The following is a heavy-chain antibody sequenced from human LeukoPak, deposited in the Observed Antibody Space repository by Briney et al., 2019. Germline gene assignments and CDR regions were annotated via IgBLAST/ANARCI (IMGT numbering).Heavy chain of an antibody. D-gene: IGHD1-7*01. Sequence: GSLRLYCAASGFTFRSSWIHWVRQVPGKGLVWVSRINSDGSTTNYADSVKGRFTISRDNAKNTLYLQMDSLRADDTAVYYCATAGNYRFDYWGQGTLVTVSS. J-gene: IGHJ4*02. CDR2: INSDGSTT. CDR1: GFTFRSSW. CDR3: ATAGNYRFDY. V-gene: IGHV3-74*01.